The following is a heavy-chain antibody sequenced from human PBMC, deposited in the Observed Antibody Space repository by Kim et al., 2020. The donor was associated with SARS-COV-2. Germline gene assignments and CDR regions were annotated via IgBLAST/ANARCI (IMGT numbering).Heavy chain of an antibody. D-gene: IGHD4-17*01. V-gene: IGHV3-23*01. CDR2: ISGSGGST. J-gene: IGHJ4*02. CDR3: AKTVTTTGRGY. CDR1: GFTFSSYG. Sequence: GGSLRLSCAASGFTFSSYGMTWARQAPGKGLEWVSSISGSGGSTYYAGSVKGRFTISRDNSKNTLYLQMNSLRAEDTAVYYCAKTVTTTGRGYWGQGTLVTVSS.